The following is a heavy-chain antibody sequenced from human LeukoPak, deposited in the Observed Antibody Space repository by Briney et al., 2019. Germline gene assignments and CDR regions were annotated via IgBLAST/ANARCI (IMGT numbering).Heavy chain of an antibody. CDR2: IYPSNSDT. V-gene: IGHV5-51*01. CDR1: GYSFPIYW. CDR3: ARHSYDDILTGTTPPDY. Sequence: GESLRISCQASGYSFPIYWIAWVRQVSGKGLGWLGIIYPSNSDTRYSPSFQGRVTISVDTSVTTAYLQLSSLQTSDTAIYYCARHSYDDILTGTTPPDYWGQGTLLTISS. D-gene: IGHD3-9*01. J-gene: IGHJ4*02.